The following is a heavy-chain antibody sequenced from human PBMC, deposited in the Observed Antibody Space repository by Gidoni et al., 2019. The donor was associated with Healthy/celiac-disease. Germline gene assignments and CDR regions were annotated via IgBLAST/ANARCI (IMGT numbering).Heavy chain of an antibody. D-gene: IGHD3-10*01. V-gene: IGHV4-31*03. CDR2: IYYSGST. CDR1: GGSISSGGYY. J-gene: IGHJ5*02. Sequence: QVQLQESGPGLVKPSQTLSLPCTVSGGSISSGGYYWSWIRQHPGKGLEWIGYIYYSGSTYYNPSLKSRVNISVDTSKNQFSLKLSSVTAADTAVYYCAREHYYGSGSYAWFDPWGQGTLVTVSS. CDR3: AREHYYGSGSYAWFDP.